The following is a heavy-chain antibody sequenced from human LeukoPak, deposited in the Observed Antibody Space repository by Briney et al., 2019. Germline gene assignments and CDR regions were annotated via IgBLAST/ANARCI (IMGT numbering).Heavy chain of an antibody. D-gene: IGHD3-22*01. CDR1: GFTFSDYS. J-gene: IGHJ6*04. V-gene: IGHV3-30*04. CDR3: AKDTSLRGYYYDSSGCGDV. Sequence: GGSLRLSCAASGFTFSDYSMHWVRQAPGKGLEWVAVISYAESNKYYADSVKGRFTISRDNSKNTLYLQMNSLRAEDTAVYYCAKDTSLRGYYYDSSGCGDVWGKGTTVTVSS. CDR2: ISYAESNK.